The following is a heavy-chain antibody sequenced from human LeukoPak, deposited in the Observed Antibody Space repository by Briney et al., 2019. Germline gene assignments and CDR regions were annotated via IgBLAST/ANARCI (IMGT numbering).Heavy chain of an antibody. V-gene: IGHV4-39*07. CDR1: GGSISSSIFY. J-gene: IGHJ3*02. Sequence: SETLSLTCTVSGGSISSSIFYWGWIRQPPGKGLEWIGSSYYSGSTNYNPSLKSRVTISVDTSKNQFSLKLSSVTAADTAVYYCAGGWELLSIFDIWGQGTMVTVSS. CDR3: AGGWELLSIFDI. CDR2: SYYSGST. D-gene: IGHD1-26*01.